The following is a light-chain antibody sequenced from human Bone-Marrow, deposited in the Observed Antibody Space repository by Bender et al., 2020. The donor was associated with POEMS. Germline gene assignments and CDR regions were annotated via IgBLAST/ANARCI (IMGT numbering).Light chain of an antibody. CDR1: SSDIGGYKY. V-gene: IGLV2-14*01. CDR2: EVS. Sequence: QSALTQPASVSGSPGQSITISCTGTSSDIGGYKYVSWFQQHSGEAPQRMIYEVSKWPSGVSNRFSGSKSGNTASLAIPGLQAEDGAGYYWAAWDAGLSGGVFGGGTKLT. J-gene: IGLJ3*02. CDR3: AAWDAGLSGGV.